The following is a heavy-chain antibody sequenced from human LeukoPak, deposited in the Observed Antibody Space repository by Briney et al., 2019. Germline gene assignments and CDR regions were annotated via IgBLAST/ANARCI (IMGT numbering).Heavy chain of an antibody. D-gene: IGHD6-13*01. CDR3: ARDRIAAVRFDY. CDR1: GGSFSGYY. J-gene: IGHJ4*02. V-gene: IGHV4-34*01. Sequence: SETLSLTCVAYGGSFSGYYCSWIRQPPGKGLEWIGEINHSGSTNYNPSLKSRVTISVDTSKNQFSLKLSSVTAADTAVYYCARDRIAAVRFDYWGQGTLVTVSS. CDR2: INHSGST.